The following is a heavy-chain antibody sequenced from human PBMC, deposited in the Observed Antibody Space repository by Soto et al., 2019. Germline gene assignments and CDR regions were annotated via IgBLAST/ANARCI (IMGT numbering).Heavy chain of an antibody. D-gene: IGHD3-10*01. CDR3: TREGSAPYYYYGMDA. CDR1: GYIFTTYG. V-gene: IGHV1-18*01. J-gene: IGHJ6*04. CDR2: INTHNGNT. Sequence: ASVKVSCKASGYIFTTYGISWVRQAPGQGLEWLGWINTHNGNTNYAQNLQGRVIMTADTSTSTAYMELRSLRSDDTAIYYCTREGSAPYYYYGMDAWGKGTTVTVS.